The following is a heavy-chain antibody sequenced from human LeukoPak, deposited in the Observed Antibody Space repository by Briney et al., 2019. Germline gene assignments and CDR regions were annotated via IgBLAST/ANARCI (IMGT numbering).Heavy chain of an antibody. D-gene: IGHD3-22*01. CDR2: IRYDGSNK. Sequence: GGSLRLSCAASGFTFSSYGMHWVRQAPGKGLEWVAFIRYDGSNKYYADSVKGRFTISRDNSKNTLYLQMNSLRAEDTAVYYCLFDSSGYYYAFLDWGQGTLVTVSS. V-gene: IGHV3-30*02. J-gene: IGHJ4*02. CDR1: GFTFSSYG. CDR3: LFDSSGYYYAFLD.